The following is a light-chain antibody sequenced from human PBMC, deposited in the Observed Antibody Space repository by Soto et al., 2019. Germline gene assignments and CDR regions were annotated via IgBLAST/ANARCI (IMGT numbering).Light chain of an antibody. CDR2: AAS. CDR3: HQYNGWPWT. V-gene: IGKV1-39*01. J-gene: IGKJ1*01. CDR1: QTISSY. Sequence: DIQMTQSPSSLSASVGDRVTITCRASQTISSYLNWYQQRPGKAPKLLIYAASSLQSGVPSRFSGSGSGTEFTLTINSLQSEDFAVYYCHQYNGWPWTFGQGTKVENK.